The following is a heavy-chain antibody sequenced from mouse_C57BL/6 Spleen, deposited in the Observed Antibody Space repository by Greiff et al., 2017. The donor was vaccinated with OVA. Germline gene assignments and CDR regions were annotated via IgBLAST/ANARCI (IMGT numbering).Heavy chain of an antibody. CDR2: ISSGSSTI. CDR3: ARKFYYYGSSYGYFDV. D-gene: IGHD1-1*01. V-gene: IGHV5-17*01. J-gene: IGHJ1*03. Sequence: EVMLVESGGGLVKPGGSLKLSCAASGFTFSDYGMHWVRQAPEKGLEWVAYISSGSSTIYYADTVKGRFTISRDNAKNTLFLQMTSLRSEDTAMYYCARKFYYYGSSYGYFDVWGTGTTVTVSS. CDR1: GFTFSDYG.